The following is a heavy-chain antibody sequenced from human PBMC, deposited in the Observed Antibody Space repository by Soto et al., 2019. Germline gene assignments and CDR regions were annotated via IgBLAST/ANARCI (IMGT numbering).Heavy chain of an antibody. CDR3: VRQYRDSQYYSGLDV. J-gene: IGHJ6*02. D-gene: IGHD6-6*01. CDR2: TYYRSHRYN. CDR1: GDSVSSNSGA. Sequence: SQTLSLTCAIPGDSVSSNSGAWNWIRQSPSRGLEWLGRTYYRSHRYNDFAVSVKSRVTIDPDTSKNQFSLQLNSVTPEDTAVYYCVRQYRDSQYYSGLDVWGQGTTVTVSS. V-gene: IGHV6-1*01.